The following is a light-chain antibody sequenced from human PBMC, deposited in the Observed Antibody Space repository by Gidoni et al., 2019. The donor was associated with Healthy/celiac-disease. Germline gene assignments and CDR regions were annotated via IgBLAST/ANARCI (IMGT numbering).Light chain of an antibody. CDR2: GNS. J-gene: IGLJ1*01. CDR1: SSNIGAGYD. V-gene: IGLV1-40*01. Sequence: QSVLTQPPSVSGAPGQRVTISCTGSSSNIGAGYDVHWYQQLPGTAPKLLIYGNSNRPSGVPYRFSVSKSGTSASLAITGLQAEDEADYYCQSYDSSLSGYVFGTGTKVTVL. CDR3: QSYDSSLSGYV.